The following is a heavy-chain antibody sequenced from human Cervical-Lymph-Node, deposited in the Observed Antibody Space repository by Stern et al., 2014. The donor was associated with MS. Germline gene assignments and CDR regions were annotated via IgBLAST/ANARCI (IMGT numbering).Heavy chain of an antibody. Sequence: QITLKESGPALVKPTQTLTLTCTFSGFSLSTSGMRVSWIRQPPGNALEWLARIDWDDDKFYSTSLKTRLTISKDTSKNQVVLTMTNMDPVDTATYYCARIYSPSSGWYRFDYWGQGTLVTVSS. CDR3: ARIYSPSSGWYRFDY. CDR1: GFSLSTSGMR. J-gene: IGHJ4*02. V-gene: IGHV2-70*04. CDR2: IDWDDDK. D-gene: IGHD6-19*01.